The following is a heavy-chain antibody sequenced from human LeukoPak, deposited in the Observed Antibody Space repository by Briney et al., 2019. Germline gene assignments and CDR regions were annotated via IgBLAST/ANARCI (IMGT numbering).Heavy chain of an antibody. Sequence: PGGSLRLSCAASGFTVSSNYMSWVRQAPGKGLEWVSVIYSGGSTYYADSVKGRFTISRDNSKNTLYLQMNSLRAEDTAVYYCARWELLPRRAFDIWGQGTMVTVSS. D-gene: IGHD1-26*01. CDR3: ARWELLPRRAFDI. V-gene: IGHV3-53*01. CDR2: IYSGGST. J-gene: IGHJ3*02. CDR1: GFTVSSNY.